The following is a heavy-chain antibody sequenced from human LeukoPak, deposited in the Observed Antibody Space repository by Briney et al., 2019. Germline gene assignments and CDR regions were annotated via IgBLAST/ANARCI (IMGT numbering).Heavy chain of an antibody. CDR1: GFTFSSYS. Sequence: GGSLRLSCAASGFTFSSYSKNWVRQAPGKGLEWVSYISSSSSTIYYADSVKGRFTIPRDNAKNSLYLQMNSLRDEDTAVYYCARDPYSSGWYLYYYYYMDVWGKGTTVTVSS. D-gene: IGHD6-19*01. V-gene: IGHV3-48*02. CDR2: ISSSSSTI. CDR3: ARDPYSSGWYLYYYYYMDV. J-gene: IGHJ6*03.